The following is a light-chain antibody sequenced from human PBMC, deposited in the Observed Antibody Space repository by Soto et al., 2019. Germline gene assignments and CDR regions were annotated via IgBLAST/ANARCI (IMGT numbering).Light chain of an antibody. CDR3: QQYYRWPIT. J-gene: IGKJ5*01. CDR1: QGVSNK. V-gene: IGKV3-15*01. Sequence: EIVMTQSPATLSVSPGERATLSCRASQGVSNKLAWYQQRPGQAPRLLIYDASTRATAIPARFSGSGSGTEFTLTISSLQSEDFEVYYCQQYYRWPITFGQGTRLEIK. CDR2: DAS.